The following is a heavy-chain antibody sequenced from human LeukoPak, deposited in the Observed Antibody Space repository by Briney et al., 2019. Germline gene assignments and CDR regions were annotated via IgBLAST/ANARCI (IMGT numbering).Heavy chain of an antibody. CDR1: GFTFSSYA. CDR2: ISSNNNYI. CDR3: ASPYCSSTSCSTLHDF. Sequence: PGGSLRLSCAASGFTFSSYAMNWVRQAPGKGLEWVSHISSNNNYIYNADSVKGRFTISRDNAKSSLYLQMNSLRAEDTAVYYCASPYCSSTSCSTLHDFWGQGTLVTVSS. V-gene: IGHV3-21*01. J-gene: IGHJ4*02. D-gene: IGHD2-2*01.